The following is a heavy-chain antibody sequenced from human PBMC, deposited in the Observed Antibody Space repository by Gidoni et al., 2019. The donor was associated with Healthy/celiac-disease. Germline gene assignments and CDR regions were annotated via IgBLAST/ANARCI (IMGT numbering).Heavy chain of an antibody. CDR2: IYSGCST. Sequence: EVQLVETGGGLIQPGGSLRLTCAASGFTVSSNYMSWVRQAPGKGLEWVSVIYSGCSTYYADSVKGRFTISRDNSKNTLYLQMNSLRAEDTAVYYCARGGAIAAAGTFDYWGQGTLVTVSS. CDR1: GFTVSSNY. V-gene: IGHV3-53*02. CDR3: ARGGAIAAAGTFDY. D-gene: IGHD6-13*01. J-gene: IGHJ4*02.